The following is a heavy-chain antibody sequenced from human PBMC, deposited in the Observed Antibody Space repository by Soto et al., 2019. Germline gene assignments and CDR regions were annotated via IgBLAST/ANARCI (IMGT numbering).Heavy chain of an antibody. CDR2: ISGSSSYI. J-gene: IGHJ4*02. CDR1: GFTFGSYS. Sequence: GGSLRLSCAASGFTFGSYSINWVRQAPGKGLEWVSSISGSSSYIYYADSVKGRFTISRDNVKNSLYLQMNSLRAEDTAVYYCTRDWGFDYWGQGTQVTVSS. D-gene: IGHD3-16*01. CDR3: TRDWGFDY. V-gene: IGHV3-21*01.